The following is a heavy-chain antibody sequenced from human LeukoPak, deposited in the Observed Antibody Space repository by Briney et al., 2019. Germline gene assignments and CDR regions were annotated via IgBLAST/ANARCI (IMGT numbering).Heavy chain of an antibody. D-gene: IGHD1-26*01. CDR1: GGSISNYY. CDR3: ARGASGSSLSRFDI. CDR2: ICNSGST. J-gene: IGHJ3*02. Sequence: SETLSLTCTVSGGSISNYYWKWIRQPAGKGLQWIGHICNSGSTNYSPSLKSRGTISIETSKNKFSLNLSSVTAADTAVYYCARGASGSSLSRFDIWGQGTMVTVSS. V-gene: IGHV4-4*07.